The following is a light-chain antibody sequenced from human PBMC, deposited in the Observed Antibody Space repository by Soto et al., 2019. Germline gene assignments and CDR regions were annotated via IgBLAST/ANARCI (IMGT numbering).Light chain of an antibody. V-gene: IGKV1-5*03. CDR1: QSISSW. Sequence: DIQMTQSPSTLSASVGDRVSITCRASQSISSWLAWFQQKPGKAPKLLIYKASSLQSGAPSRFSGSGSGTEFTLTISSLQPDDFATYYCQHYASHLYTFGQGTNLEI. CDR3: QHYASHLYT. J-gene: IGKJ2*01. CDR2: KAS.